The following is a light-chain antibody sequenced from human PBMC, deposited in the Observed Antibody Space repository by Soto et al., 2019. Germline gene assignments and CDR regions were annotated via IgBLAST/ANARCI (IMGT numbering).Light chain of an antibody. V-gene: IGLV2-8*01. CDR2: EVN. Sequence: QSALTQPPSASGSPGQSVTISCTGTTSDVGAYNYVSWFQQHPGQAPKVIIYEVNKRPSGVPDRFSGSKSGNTASLTVSGLQTDDEAVYFCCSYTSSTIYVFGTGTKVTVL. CDR3: CSYTSSTIYV. CDR1: TSDVGAYNY. J-gene: IGLJ1*01.